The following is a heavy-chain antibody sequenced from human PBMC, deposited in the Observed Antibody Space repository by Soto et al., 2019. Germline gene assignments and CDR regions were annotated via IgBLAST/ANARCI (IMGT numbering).Heavy chain of an antibody. Sequence: PGGSLRLSCAAPGFSVSSKYMSWVRQAPGKGLEWVSVIYTGGTTDYADSVKGRFTISRDNSKNTLYLQMNSLRAEDTAVYYCARGSSTTSSDYWGQGTLVTVSS. CDR1: GFSVSSKY. CDR2: IYTGGTT. V-gene: IGHV3-53*01. CDR3: ARGSSTTSSDY. D-gene: IGHD6-13*01. J-gene: IGHJ4*02.